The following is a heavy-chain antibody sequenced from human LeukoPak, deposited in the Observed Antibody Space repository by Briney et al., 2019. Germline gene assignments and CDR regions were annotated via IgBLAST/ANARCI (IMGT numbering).Heavy chain of an antibody. D-gene: IGHD3-10*01. CDR1: GYTFTSYD. J-gene: IGHJ4*02. CDR2: MNPNSGNT. CDR3: AFMVRGLHSPADY. V-gene: IGHV1-8*01. Sequence: ASVKVSCKASGYTFTSYDINWVRQATGQGLEWMGWMNPNSGNTGYAQKFQGRVTMTRNTSISTAYMELSSLRSEDTAVYYCAFMVRGLHSPADYWGQGTLVTVSS.